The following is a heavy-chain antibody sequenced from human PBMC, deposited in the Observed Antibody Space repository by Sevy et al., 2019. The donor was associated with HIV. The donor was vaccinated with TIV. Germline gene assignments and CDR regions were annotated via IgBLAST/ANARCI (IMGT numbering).Heavy chain of an antibody. CDR3: MGGSDYYDSSGHIQ. D-gene: IGHD3-22*01. CDR1: GGSISSGGYY. CDR2: IYYSGST. J-gene: IGHJ3*01. Sequence: SETLSLTCTVSGGSISSGGYYWSWIRQHPGKGLEWIGYIYYSGSTYYNPSLKSRVTISVDTSKNQFSLKLSSVTAADTAVYYCMGGSDYYDSSGHIQWGQGTMVTVSS. V-gene: IGHV4-31*03.